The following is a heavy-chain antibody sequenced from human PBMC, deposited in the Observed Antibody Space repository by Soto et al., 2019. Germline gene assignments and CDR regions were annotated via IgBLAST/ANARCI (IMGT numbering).Heavy chain of an antibody. Sequence: ASVKVSCKASGYTFTSYAMHWVRQAPGQRLEWMGWINAGNGNTKYSQKFQGRVTITRDTSASTAYMELSSLRSEDTAVYYCARDGDSSGWTPDYWGQGTLVTVSS. CDR2: INAGNGNT. D-gene: IGHD6-19*01. J-gene: IGHJ4*02. CDR1: GYTFTSYA. V-gene: IGHV1-3*01. CDR3: ARDGDSSGWTPDY.